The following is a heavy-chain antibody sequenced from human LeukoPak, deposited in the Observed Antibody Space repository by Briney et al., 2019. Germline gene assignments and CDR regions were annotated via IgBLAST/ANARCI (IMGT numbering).Heavy chain of an antibody. J-gene: IGHJ4*02. CDR3: ARGVEPLAANTLAY. CDR2: LYSDGNT. Sequence: GGSLRLSCAASGFTVITNDMTWVRPAPGKGLEWVSVLYSDGNTKYADSVQGRFTISRDNSKNALYLEMNSLSPDDTAVYYCARGVEPLAANTLAYWGQGTLVTVSS. CDR1: GFTVITND. D-gene: IGHD1-14*01. V-gene: IGHV3-53*01.